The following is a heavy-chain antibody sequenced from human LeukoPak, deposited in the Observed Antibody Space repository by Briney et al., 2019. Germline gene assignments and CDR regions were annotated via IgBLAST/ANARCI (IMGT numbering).Heavy chain of an antibody. CDR3: ARVGKYCSGGSCAWVFDY. Sequence: SVKVSCKASGGTFSSHAISWVRQAPGQGLEWMGRIIPIFGTANYAQKFQGRVTITTDESTSTAYMELSSLRSEDTAVYYCARVGKYCSGGSCAWVFDYWGQGTLVTVSS. CDR1: GGTFSSHA. D-gene: IGHD2-15*01. V-gene: IGHV1-69*05. J-gene: IGHJ4*02. CDR2: IIPIFGTA.